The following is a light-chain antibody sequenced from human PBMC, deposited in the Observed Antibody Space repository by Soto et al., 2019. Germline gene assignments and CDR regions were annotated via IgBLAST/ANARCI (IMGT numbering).Light chain of an antibody. Sequence: EIVMTQSPATLSVSPGERATLSCRASHSFNSNLAWYQQRPGQAPRLLISGASTRATGVPARFSGSGSETEFTLTISSLQSEDFAVYYCQQYNNWWTFGQGTKVEIK. CDR2: GAS. CDR3: QQYNNWWT. J-gene: IGKJ1*01. CDR1: HSFNSN. V-gene: IGKV3-15*01.